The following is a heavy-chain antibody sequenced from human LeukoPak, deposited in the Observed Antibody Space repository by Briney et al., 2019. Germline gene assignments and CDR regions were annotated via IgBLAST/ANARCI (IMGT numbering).Heavy chain of an antibody. D-gene: IGHD2-8*02. CDR3: TRARLVRGPVTPLYYFDY. V-gene: IGHV1-8*01. J-gene: IGHJ4*02. CDR2: MNPNSANT. Sequence: ASVKDSCKSTGYTFTTYDINELRQATGQGLEWMGWMNPNSANTGYAQKFQGRVTITRNTSISTAYMELNSLRSDDTAVYYCTRARLVRGPVTPLYYFDYWGQGVLVTVSS. CDR1: GYTFTTYD.